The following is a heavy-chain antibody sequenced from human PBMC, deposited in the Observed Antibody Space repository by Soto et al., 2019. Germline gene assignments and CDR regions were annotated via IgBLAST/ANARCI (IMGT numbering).Heavy chain of an antibody. Sequence: PGXSLRLSCAASGFTLSSYWMSWVRQAPGKGLEWLANIKEDGSETFYVDSVKGRFTISRDNAKNLVYLQMSTLRDEDTAVYYCARDDWTTSFVLGYYTYGLAVWGQGTTVTVSS. CDR3: ARDDWTTSFVLGYYTYGLAV. V-gene: IGHV3-7*03. CDR1: GFTLSSYW. D-gene: IGHD4-4*01. CDR2: IKEDGSET. J-gene: IGHJ6*02.